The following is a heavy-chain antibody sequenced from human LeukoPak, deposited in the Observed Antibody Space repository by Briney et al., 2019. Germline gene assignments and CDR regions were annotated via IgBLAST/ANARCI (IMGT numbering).Heavy chain of an antibody. J-gene: IGHJ5*02. CDR2: ISYDGSNK. V-gene: IGHV3-30*03. Sequence: PGRSLRLSCAASGFTFSSYGMHWVRQAPGKGLEWVAVISYDGSNKYYADSVKGRFTISRDNSKNTLYLQMNSLRAEDTAVYYCAGEFDPWGQGTLVTVSS. CDR1: GFTFSSYG. CDR3: AGEFDP.